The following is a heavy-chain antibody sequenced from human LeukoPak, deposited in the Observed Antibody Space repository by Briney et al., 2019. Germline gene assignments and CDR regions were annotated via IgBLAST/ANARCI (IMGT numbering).Heavy chain of an antibody. V-gene: IGHV3-23*01. J-gene: IGHJ4*02. CDR1: GFTFSSYA. CDR2: ISGSGGST. D-gene: IGHD2-2*01. Sequence: GGSLRLSCAASGFTFSSYAMSWVRQAPGKGLEWVSGISGSGGSTYYADSVKGRFTISRDNAKNSLYLQMNSLRAEDTAVYYCARGGTYQQLLGYWGQGTLVTVSS. CDR3: ARGGTYQQLLGY.